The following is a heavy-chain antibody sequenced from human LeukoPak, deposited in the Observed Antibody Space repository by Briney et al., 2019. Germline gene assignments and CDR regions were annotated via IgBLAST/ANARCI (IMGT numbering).Heavy chain of an antibody. CDR3: ARQNYDSMTGPNWFDP. D-gene: IGHD3-9*01. V-gene: IGHV5-51*01. J-gene: IGHJ5*02. CDR2: FLPGDSDT. CDR1: GFRFTSHW. Sequence: GESLKISFKGSGFRFTSHWIGWVRQMPGKGLEWMGIFLPGDSDTRYSPSFQGQVTISFDKSISTAYLQWSSLRASDTAIYYCARQNYDSMTGPNWFDPWGQGTLVTVSS.